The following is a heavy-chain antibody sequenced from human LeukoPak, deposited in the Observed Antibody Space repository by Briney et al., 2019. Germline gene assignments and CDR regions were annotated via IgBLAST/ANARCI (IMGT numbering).Heavy chain of an antibody. CDR3: ARVEMATIYY. Sequence: ASVKVSCMASGYTFTGYYMHWVRQAPGQGLEWMGWINPNSGGTNYAQKFQGRVTMTRDTSISTAYMELSRLRSDDTAVYYCARVEMATIYYWGQGTLVTVSS. V-gene: IGHV1-2*02. CDR2: INPNSGGT. CDR1: GYTFTGYY. D-gene: IGHD5-24*01. J-gene: IGHJ4*02.